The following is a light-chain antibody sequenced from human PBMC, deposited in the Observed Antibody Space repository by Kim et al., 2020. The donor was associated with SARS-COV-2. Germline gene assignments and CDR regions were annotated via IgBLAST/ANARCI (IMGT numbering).Light chain of an antibody. V-gene: IGLV2-14*03. Sequence: QSALTQTAYVSGSPGQSITISCTGTSSNVGGYNYVSWYQQHPGKAPKLMLYDVGTRPSGVSDRFSGSKSGNTASLTISGLQTEDEADYYCSSYTTTTTRVFGGGTQLTVL. CDR3: SSYTTTTTRV. CDR2: DVG. J-gene: IGLJ2*01. CDR1: SSNVGGYNY.